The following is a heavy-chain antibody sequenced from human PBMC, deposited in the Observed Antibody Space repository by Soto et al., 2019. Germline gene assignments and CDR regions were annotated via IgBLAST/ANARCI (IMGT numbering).Heavy chain of an antibody. D-gene: IGHD3-10*01. V-gene: IGHV3-72*01. CDR1: GFTFSDHY. CDR2: TRNKANSYTT. J-gene: IGHJ4*02. CDR3: ARESRASGSYYISDFDY. Sequence: GGSLRLSCAASGFTFSDHYMDWVRQAPGKGLEWVGRTRNKANSYTTEYAASVKGRFTISRDDSKNSLYLQMNSLKTEDTAVYYCARESRASGSYYISDFDYWGQGTLVTVSS.